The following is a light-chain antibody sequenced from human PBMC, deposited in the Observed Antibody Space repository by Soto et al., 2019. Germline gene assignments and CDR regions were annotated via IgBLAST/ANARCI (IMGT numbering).Light chain of an antibody. CDR3: QQTAHSPLT. V-gene: IGKV3-20*01. CDR1: QSVTNNY. CDR2: DAS. J-gene: IGKJ1*01. Sequence: EIVLTQSPGTLSLSPGERATLSCRASQSVTNNYVAWYQQKPGQAPRLLIHDASSRATGIPDRFSGGGSGTDFTLTISRLEPEDFAVYFCQQTAHSPLTFCQGTRVDI.